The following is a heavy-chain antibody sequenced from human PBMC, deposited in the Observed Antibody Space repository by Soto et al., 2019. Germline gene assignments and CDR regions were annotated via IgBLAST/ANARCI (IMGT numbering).Heavy chain of an antibody. CDR3: ARGRRVRGYCSGGSCYPPYYYYYMDV. J-gene: IGHJ6*03. Sequence: GASVKVSCKASGYTFTSYYMHWVRQAPGQGLEWMGIINPSGGSTSYAQKFQGRVTMTRDTSTSTVYMELSSLRSEDTAVYYCARGRRVRGYCSGGSCYPPYYYYYMDVWGKGTTVTVSS. CDR1: GYTFTSYY. V-gene: IGHV1-46*01. D-gene: IGHD2-15*01. CDR2: INPSGGST.